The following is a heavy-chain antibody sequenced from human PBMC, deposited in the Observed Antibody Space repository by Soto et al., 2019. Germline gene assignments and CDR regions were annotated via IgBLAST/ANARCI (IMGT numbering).Heavy chain of an antibody. D-gene: IGHD6-6*01. Sequence: RASVKVSCKASGGTFSSYAISWLRQSAGQGLEWMGGIIPIFGTANYAQKFQGRVTITADESTSTAYMELSSLRSEDTAVYYCARATTIAARPLYYYYGMDVWGQGTTVTVSS. CDR2: IIPIFGTA. CDR3: ARATTIAARPLYYYYGMDV. V-gene: IGHV1-69*13. CDR1: GGTFSSYA. J-gene: IGHJ6*02.